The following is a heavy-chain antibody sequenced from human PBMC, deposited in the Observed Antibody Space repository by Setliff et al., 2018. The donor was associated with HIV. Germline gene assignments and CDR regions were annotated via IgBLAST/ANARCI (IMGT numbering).Heavy chain of an antibody. CDR2: ISDSGDNT. J-gene: IGHJ5*02. CDR1: GFPFSTYA. D-gene: IGHD5-18*01. CDR3: AKSPNRYSPLDWFDP. Sequence: PGGSLRLSCAASGFPFSTYAMNWVRQAPGKGLGWVSAISDSGDNTYYADSVKGRFTISRDNSRDTLYLQMNSLRVEDTALYYCAKSPNRYSPLDWFDPWGQGTLVTVSS. V-gene: IGHV3-23*01.